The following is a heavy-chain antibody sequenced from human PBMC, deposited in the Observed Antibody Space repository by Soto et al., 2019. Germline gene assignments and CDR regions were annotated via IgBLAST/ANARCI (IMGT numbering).Heavy chain of an antibody. J-gene: IGHJ6*02. CDR1: GGSICSYY. CDR2: IYYSGST. CDR3: ARRWFGSVDRIDYYYYYGMDV. Sequence: PSETLSLTCTVSGGSICSYYWSWIRQPPGKGLEWIGYIYYSGSTNYNPSLKSRVTISVDTSKNQFSLKLSSVTAADTAMYYCARRWFGSVDRIDYYYYYGMDVWGQGTTVTVSS. V-gene: IGHV4-59*01. D-gene: IGHD3-10*01.